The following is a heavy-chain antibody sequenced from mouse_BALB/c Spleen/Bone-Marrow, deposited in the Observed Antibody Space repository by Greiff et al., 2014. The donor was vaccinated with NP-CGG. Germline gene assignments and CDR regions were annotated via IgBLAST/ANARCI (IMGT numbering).Heavy chain of an antibody. J-gene: IGHJ3*01. D-gene: IGHD2-4*01. CDR2: VNPNNGGT. CDR1: GYSFTDYY. CDR3: ARDYDYGCAY. Sequence: EVKLLESGPDLVKPGASVKISCKASGYSFTDYYMHWVKQSHGKSLEWIGRVNPNNGGTNYNQKFKGKAILTVDKSSNTAYMELRSLTSEDSAVYFCARDYDYGCAYWGQGTLVTVSA. V-gene: IGHV1-18*01.